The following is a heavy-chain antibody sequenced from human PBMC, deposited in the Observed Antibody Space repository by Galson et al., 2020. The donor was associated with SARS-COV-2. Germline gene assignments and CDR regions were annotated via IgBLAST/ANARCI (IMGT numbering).Heavy chain of an antibody. J-gene: IGHJ6*03. Sequence: SETLSLTCAVYGGSFSGYYWSWIRQPPGKGLEWIGEINHSGSTNYNPSLKSRVTISVDTSKNQFSLKLSSVTAADTAVYYCARGVVRYFDWGVVDLYYYYYMDVWGKGTTVTVSS. CDR3: ARGVVRYFDWGVVDLYYYYYMDV. CDR1: GGSFSGYY. D-gene: IGHD3-9*01. CDR2: INHSGST. V-gene: IGHV4-34*01.